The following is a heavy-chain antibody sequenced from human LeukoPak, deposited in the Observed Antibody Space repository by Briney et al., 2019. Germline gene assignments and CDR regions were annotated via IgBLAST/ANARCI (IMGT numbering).Heavy chain of an antibody. CDR2: INPNGHST. D-gene: IGHD6-13*01. Sequence: ASVKVSCKASGYTFTSYYIHWVRQAPGQGLEWMGVINPNGHSTYYAQKFQGRVTVTTDTSTSTVYMDLSSLTSEDTAVYYCARRWWQQLVVTLFDYWGQGTLVTVSS. V-gene: IGHV1-46*01. CDR1: GYTFTSYY. J-gene: IGHJ4*02. CDR3: ARRWWQQLVVTLFDY.